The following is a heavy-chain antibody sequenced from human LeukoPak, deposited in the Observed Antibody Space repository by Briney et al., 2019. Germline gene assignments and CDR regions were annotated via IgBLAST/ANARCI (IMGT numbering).Heavy chain of an antibody. Sequence: GGSLRLSCAASGFTFSDYYMSWIRQAPGKGLEWVSYISSISTYTNYADSVKGRFTISRDNAKNSLYLQMNSLRAEDTAVYYCARDRYFDWLSLDSWGQGTLVTVSS. CDR2: ISSISTYT. V-gene: IGHV3-11*06. CDR3: ARDRYFDWLSLDS. D-gene: IGHD3-9*01. J-gene: IGHJ4*02. CDR1: GFTFSDYY.